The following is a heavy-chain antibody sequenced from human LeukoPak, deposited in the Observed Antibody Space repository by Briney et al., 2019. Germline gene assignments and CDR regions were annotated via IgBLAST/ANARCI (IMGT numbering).Heavy chain of an antibody. D-gene: IGHD4-17*01. CDR3: ARGRDGDLDY. Sequence: PGGSLRLSCAASEFTFSRYWMHWVRQAPGKGVAWVSRINSDGSGTSNAASVKGRFTISRDNAKNTLYLQMNSLRAEYTAVYYCARGRDGDLDYWGQGTLVTVSS. CDR2: INSDGSGT. CDR1: EFTFSRYW. V-gene: IGHV3-74*01. J-gene: IGHJ4*02.